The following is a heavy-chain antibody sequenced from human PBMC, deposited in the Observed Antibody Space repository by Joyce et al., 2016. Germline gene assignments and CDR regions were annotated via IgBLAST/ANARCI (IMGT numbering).Heavy chain of an antibody. V-gene: IGHV4-34*01. D-gene: IGHD3-10*01. CDR2: VNDRGRN. CDR3: ARARRGIILARGEMGEYLQH. J-gene: IGHJ1*01. CDR1: GGSLSGYY. Sequence: QVQLQEWGAGLLKPSETLSLTGAVYGGSLSGYYWRWFRRAPGMGLEWIGEVNDRGRNNYKPSLKSRATTSMDTSKNQFSRRLTTVTAADTAVYFCARARRGIILARGEMGEYLQHWGRGTVVIVSS.